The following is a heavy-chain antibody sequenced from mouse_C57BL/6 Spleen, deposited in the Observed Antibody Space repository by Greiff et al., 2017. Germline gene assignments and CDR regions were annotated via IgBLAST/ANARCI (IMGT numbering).Heavy chain of an antibody. D-gene: IGHD2-3*01. CDR3: ARGGDGYPY. Sequence: QVQLQQSGPELVKPGASVKISCKASGYAFSSSWMNWVKQRPGTGLEWIGRFYPGDGDTNYNGKFKGKATLTADKSSSTAYMQLSSLTSEDSAVYFCARGGDGYPYWGQGTTLTVSS. V-gene: IGHV1-82*01. J-gene: IGHJ2*01. CDR1: GYAFSSSW. CDR2: FYPGDGDT.